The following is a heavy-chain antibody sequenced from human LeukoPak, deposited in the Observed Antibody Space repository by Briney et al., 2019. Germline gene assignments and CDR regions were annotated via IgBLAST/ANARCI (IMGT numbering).Heavy chain of an antibody. CDR2: IYYSGST. CDR3: ARKKAAGPFDY. CDR1: IVSIKNYY. J-gene: IGHJ4*02. V-gene: IGHV4-59*12. Sequence: SETLSLTCSFSIVSIKNYYWNWIRQSPGKGLQWIGSIYYSGSTYYNPSLKSRVTISVDTSKNQFSLKLSSVTAADTAVYYCARKKAAGPFDYWGQGTLVTVSS.